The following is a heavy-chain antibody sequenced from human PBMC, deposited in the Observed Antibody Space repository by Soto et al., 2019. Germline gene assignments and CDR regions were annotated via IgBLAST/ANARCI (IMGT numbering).Heavy chain of an antibody. Sequence: SETLSLTCTVSGGSISSYYWSWIRQPPGKGLEWIAFIYYTGRTSYNPSLKSRVTISVDTSKNHFSLKLSSVTAADTAVYYCAKDDAPTTPSTFDSWGQGALVTVSS. CDR3: AKDDAPTTPSTFDS. D-gene: IGHD2-15*01. J-gene: IGHJ4*02. CDR2: IYYTGRT. CDR1: GGSISSYY. V-gene: IGHV4-59*12.